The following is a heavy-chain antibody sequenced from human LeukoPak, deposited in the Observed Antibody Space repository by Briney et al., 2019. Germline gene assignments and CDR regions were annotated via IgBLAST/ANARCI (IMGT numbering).Heavy chain of an antibody. Sequence: PSETLSLTCTVAGGSISGYYWSWIRQPPGKGLEWIGYIFSSGSTNYNPSLKSRVTISEDTSVNQFSLKLSAVTAADTAVYYCARHYYDTSDSYSFDYWGQGTLVTVSS. CDR1: GGSISGYY. J-gene: IGHJ4*02. V-gene: IGHV4-59*08. CDR3: ARHYYDTSDSYSFDY. CDR2: IFSSGST. D-gene: IGHD3-16*01.